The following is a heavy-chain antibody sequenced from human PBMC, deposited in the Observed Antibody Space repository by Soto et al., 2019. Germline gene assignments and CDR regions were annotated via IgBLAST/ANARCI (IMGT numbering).Heavy chain of an antibody. D-gene: IGHD2-8*02. CDR1: GFIFSSYA. CDR3: TRGSASGAFDY. J-gene: IGHJ4*02. Sequence: GGSLRLSCAASGFIFSSYAMGWVRQAPGKGLEWVPAISGRGGTIYYADSVKGRFTISRDNSKNTLYLQMNTLRGQDSAVYYCTRGSASGAFDYWGQGALVTVSS. V-gene: IGHV3-23*01. CDR2: ISGRGGTI.